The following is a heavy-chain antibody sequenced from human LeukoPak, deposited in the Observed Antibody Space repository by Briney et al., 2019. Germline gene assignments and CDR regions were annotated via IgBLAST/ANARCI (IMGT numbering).Heavy chain of an antibody. V-gene: IGHV3-23*01. CDR1: GFTFSSYA. CDR2: ISGRGGST. CDR3: AKDILGIVVVVAATPLVGEFDY. J-gene: IGHJ4*02. D-gene: IGHD2-15*01. Sequence: GGSLRLSCAASGFTFSSYAMSWVRQAPGKGLEWVSAISGRGGSTYYADSVKGRFTISRDNSKNTLYLQMNSLRAEDTAVYYCAKDILGIVVVVAATPLVGEFDYWGQGTLVTVSS.